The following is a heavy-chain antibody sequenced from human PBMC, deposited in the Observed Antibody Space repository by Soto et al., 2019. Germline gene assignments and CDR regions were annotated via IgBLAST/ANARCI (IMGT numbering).Heavy chain of an antibody. D-gene: IGHD2-2*01. V-gene: IGHV4-30-2*01. CDR3: ARGDYQYSIDY. J-gene: IGHJ4*02. CDR2: IYRTGNT. Sequence: PSETLSLTCTVSGDSMTSGDYSWSWIRQPPGKGLEWLGYIYRTGNTHYSPSLKSRVSISQDRSKNQFSLELTSVTAADPAVYYCARGDYQYSIDYWGQGTLVTVS. CDR1: GDSMTSGDYS.